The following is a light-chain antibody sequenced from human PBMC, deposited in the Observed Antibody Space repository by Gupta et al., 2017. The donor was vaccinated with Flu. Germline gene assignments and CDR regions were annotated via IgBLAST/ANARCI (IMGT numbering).Light chain of an antibody. Sequence: QSALTQPPSASGSPGQSVTISCTGTSSDGGIYNYVSWYQQHPGKSPKLMIYEVSKRPSGVPDRFSGSKSGNTASLTVSGLQAEDEADYYCSSYAGSNIRYVFGTGTKVTVL. CDR3: SSYAGSNIRYV. J-gene: IGLJ1*01. CDR1: SSDGGIYNY. V-gene: IGLV2-8*01. CDR2: EVS.